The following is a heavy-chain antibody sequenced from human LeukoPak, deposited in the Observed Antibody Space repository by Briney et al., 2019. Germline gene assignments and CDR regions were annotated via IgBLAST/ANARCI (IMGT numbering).Heavy chain of an antibody. CDR1: GGSISSSSYY. CDR2: IYYSGST. CDR3: ARAGVLFTFFYY. J-gene: IGHJ4*02. D-gene: IGHD3-16*02. V-gene: IGHV4-30-4*08. Sequence: PSETLSLTCTVSGGSISSSSYYWAWIRQPPGKGLEWIGYIYYSGSTYYNPSLKSRVTISVDTSKNQFSLKLSSVTAADTAVYYCARAGVLFTFFYYWGQGTLVTVSS.